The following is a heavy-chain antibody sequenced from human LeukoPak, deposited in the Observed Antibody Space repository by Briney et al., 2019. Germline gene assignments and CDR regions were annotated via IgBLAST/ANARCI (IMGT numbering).Heavy chain of an antibody. D-gene: IGHD3-10*01. V-gene: IGHV3-23*01. Sequence: PGGSLRLSCAASGFTFSSYAMSWVREAPARGLEWVSSLRGNGDAFYADSVKGRFTLSRDDSRNTVYLQLNNLRVEDTAVYYCAKDFAGSLDYWGQGTLVTVSS. CDR1: GFTFSSYA. CDR3: AKDFAGSLDY. J-gene: IGHJ4*02. CDR2: LRGNGDA.